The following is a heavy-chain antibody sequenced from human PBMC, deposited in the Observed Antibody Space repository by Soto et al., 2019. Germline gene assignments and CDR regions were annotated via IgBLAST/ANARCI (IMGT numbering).Heavy chain of an antibody. CDR2: IWYDGSNK. J-gene: IGHJ4*02. D-gene: IGHD2-8*01. Sequence: PGGSLRLSCAASGFTFSSYGMHWVRQAPGKGLEWVAVIWYDGSNKYYADSVKGRFTISRDNSKNTLYLQMNSLRAEDTAVYYCARAPAPYCTNGVCYGGFDYWGQGTLVTVSS. CDR3: ARAPAPYCTNGVCYGGFDY. CDR1: GFTFSSYG. V-gene: IGHV3-33*01.